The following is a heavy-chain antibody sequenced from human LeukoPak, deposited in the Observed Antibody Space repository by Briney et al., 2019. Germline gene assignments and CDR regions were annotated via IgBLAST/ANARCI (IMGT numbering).Heavy chain of an antibody. CDR2: TNHSGST. V-gene: IGHV4-34*01. D-gene: IGHD3-10*01. CDR3: ARVVVRTYNWPDP. CDR1: GGSFSGYY. Sequence: SETLSLTCAVYGGSFSGYYWSWIRQPPGKGLEWIGETNHSGSTNYNPSLKSRVTISVDTSKNQFSLKLSSVTAADTAVYYCARVVVRTYNWPDPWGQGTLVTVSS. J-gene: IGHJ5*02.